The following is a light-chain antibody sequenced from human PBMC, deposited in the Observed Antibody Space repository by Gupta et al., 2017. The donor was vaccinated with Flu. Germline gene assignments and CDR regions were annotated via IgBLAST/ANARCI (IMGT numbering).Light chain of an antibody. CDR3: CSYTSRRTYV. CDR2: DVT. CDR1: SSDVGGYNF. Sequence: ISCTGTSSDVGGYNFVSWYQQHPDKAPKLIICDVTNRPSGVSNRFSGSKSGNTASLTIFGLQAEDEADYYCCSYTSRRTYVFGTGTKVTVL. J-gene: IGLJ1*01. V-gene: IGLV2-14*04.